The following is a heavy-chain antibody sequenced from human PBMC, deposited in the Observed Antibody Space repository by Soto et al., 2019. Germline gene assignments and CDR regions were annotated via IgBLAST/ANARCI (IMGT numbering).Heavy chain of an antibody. Sequence: ASVKVSCKASGYTFTSYGISWVRQAPGQGLEWMGWISAYNGNTNYAQKLQGRVTMTTDTSTSTAYMELRSLRSDDTAVYYCARDCSGGSCYSYAFDIWGQGTMVTVSS. CDR3: ARDCSGGSCYSYAFDI. CDR2: ISAYNGNT. D-gene: IGHD2-15*01. V-gene: IGHV1-18*04. J-gene: IGHJ3*02. CDR1: GYTFTSYG.